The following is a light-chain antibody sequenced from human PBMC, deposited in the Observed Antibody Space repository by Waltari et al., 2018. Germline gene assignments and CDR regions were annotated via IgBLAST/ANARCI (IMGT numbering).Light chain of an antibody. CDR1: SRAFGGYHY. V-gene: IGLV2-14*01. J-gene: IGLJ3*02. CDR3: SSYTSSSTLGV. Sequence: QSALTQPATVSGSPGQSITISCTGTSRAFGGYHYVPWYQQHPGKAHTPIIYEVSNRPSGVSNRFSGSKSGNTASLTISGLQAEDEADYYCSSYTSSSTLGVFGGGTKLTVL. CDR2: EVS.